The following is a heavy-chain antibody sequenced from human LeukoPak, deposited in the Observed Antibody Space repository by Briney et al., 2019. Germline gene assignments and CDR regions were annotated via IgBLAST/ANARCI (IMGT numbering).Heavy chain of an antibody. CDR3: SRTEDIVIVPAALGAFDI. V-gene: IGHV1-18*01. Sequence: ASVKGSCKASGGSFSSYGISWVRQAPGQGLEWVGWISAYNGNTNYAQKLQGRVTMTTDTSTSTAYMELRSLRSDDTAVYYCSRTEDIVIVPAALGAFDIWGQGTMVTVSS. D-gene: IGHD2-2*01. CDR2: ISAYNGNT. CDR1: GGSFSSYG. J-gene: IGHJ3*02.